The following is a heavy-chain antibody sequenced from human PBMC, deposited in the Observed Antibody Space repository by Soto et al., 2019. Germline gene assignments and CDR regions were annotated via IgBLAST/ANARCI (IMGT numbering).Heavy chain of an antibody. Sequence: GASVKVSCKASGYTFTSYGISWVRQAPGQGLEWMGWISAYNGYTNYAQQLQGRVTMTTDTSTSTAYMEMRSLRSDDTAVYYCARDGAGYYGWGRESQKYVDYWGQGTLVTVSS. CDR1: GYTFTSYG. CDR3: ARDGAGYYGWGRESQKYVDY. V-gene: IGHV1-18*01. CDR2: ISAYNGYT. D-gene: IGHD3-10*01. J-gene: IGHJ4*02.